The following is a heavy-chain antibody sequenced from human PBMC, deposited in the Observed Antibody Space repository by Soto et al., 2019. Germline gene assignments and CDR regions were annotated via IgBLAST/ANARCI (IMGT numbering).Heavy chain of an antibody. CDR2: INPSGGST. D-gene: IGHD2-15*01. CDR1: GYTFTSYY. V-gene: IGHV1-46*01. J-gene: IGHJ4*02. CDR3: ARVDCSGGSCYFDY. Sequence: QVQLVQSGAEVKKPGASVKVSCKASGYTFTSYYMHWVRQAPGQGLEWMGIINPSGGSTSYAQKFQGSVNMTRDTSTITIYMELSSLRSEDTAVYSCARVDCSGGSCYFDYWGQGTLVTVSS.